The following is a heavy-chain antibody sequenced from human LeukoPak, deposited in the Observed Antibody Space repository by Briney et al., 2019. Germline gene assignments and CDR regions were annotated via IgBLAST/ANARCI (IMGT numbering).Heavy chain of an antibody. J-gene: IGHJ4*02. V-gene: IGHV1-2*02. D-gene: IGHD4-17*01. CDR3: ARIPYGDYTDYFDY. Sequence: ASVKVSCKASGYTFTGYYMHWVRQAPGQGLEWMGWINPNSGVTNYAQKFQGRVTMTRDTSISTAYMELSRLRSDDTAVYYCARIPYGDYTDYFDYWGQGTLVTVSS. CDR2: INPNSGVT. CDR1: GYTFTGYY.